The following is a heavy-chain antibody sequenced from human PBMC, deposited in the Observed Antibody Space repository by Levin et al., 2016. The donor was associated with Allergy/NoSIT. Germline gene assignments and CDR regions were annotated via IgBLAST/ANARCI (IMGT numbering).Heavy chain of an antibody. V-gene: IGHV3-21*01. Sequence: GESLKISCAASGFTFSSYSMNWVRQAPGKGLEWVSSISSSSSYIYYADSVKGRFTISRDNAKNSLYLQMNSLRAEDTAVYYCARDGSGSLKLGYWGQGTLVTVSS. CDR1: GFTFSSYS. J-gene: IGHJ4*02. CDR2: ISSSSSYI. CDR3: ARDGSGSLKLGY. D-gene: IGHD3-10*01.